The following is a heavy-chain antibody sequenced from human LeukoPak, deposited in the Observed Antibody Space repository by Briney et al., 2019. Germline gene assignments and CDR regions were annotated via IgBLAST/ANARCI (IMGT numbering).Heavy chain of an antibody. V-gene: IGHV1-2*02. J-gene: IGHJ3*02. Sequence: ASVKVSCKASGYTFTGHYMHWVRQAPGQGLEWMGWIYPKSGGTNYAQKFQSRVTMTRDTSITTAFMELNILKSDDTAVYYCVRDGYSGGAFDIWGQGTMATVSS. CDR3: VRDGYSGGAFDI. CDR2: IYPKSGGT. D-gene: IGHD5-12*01. CDR1: GYTFTGHY.